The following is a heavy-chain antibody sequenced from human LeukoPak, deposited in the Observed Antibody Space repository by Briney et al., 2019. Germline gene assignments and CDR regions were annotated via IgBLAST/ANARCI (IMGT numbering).Heavy chain of an antibody. Sequence: GGSLRLSCSASGFTFSSYGMHWVRQAPGKGLEYVSAISSNGGSTYYADSVKGRFTISRDNSKNTLYLQMSSLRAEDTAVYSCVEGSGYYPDYHFDYWGQGTLVTVSS. CDR3: VEGSGYYPDYHFDY. V-gene: IGHV3-64D*06. CDR2: ISSNGGST. D-gene: IGHD3-22*01. J-gene: IGHJ4*02. CDR1: GFTFSSYG.